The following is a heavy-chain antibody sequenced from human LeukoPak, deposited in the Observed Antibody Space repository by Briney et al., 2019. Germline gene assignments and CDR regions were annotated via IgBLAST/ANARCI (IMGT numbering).Heavy chain of an antibody. V-gene: IGHV3-11*06. Sequence: GGSLRLSCEASGFTLSDYYMSWIRQAPGKGLEWVSYISIYSRYTSYAESVTGRFTISRDNAKKSLYLQMNSLRAEDTAVYYCARGDLNSAGVFQHWGQGTLVTVSS. D-gene: IGHD2/OR15-2a*01. CDR3: ARGDLNSAGVFQH. CDR2: ISIYSRYT. CDR1: GFTLSDYY. J-gene: IGHJ1*01.